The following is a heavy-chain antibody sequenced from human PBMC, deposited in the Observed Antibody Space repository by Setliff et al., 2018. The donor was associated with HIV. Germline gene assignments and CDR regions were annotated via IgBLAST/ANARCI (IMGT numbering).Heavy chain of an antibody. D-gene: IGHD3-10*01. Sequence: SETLSLTCTVSRDSINGHWWSWIRQPPGKGLEWTGSIHYSGITHYNPSLKSRLTMTTDTSTSTAYMELKNLRSDDTAVYYCARSGDYGSGRLSPWGQGTLVTVSS. V-gene: IGHV4-59*11. CDR3: ARSGDYGSGRLSP. J-gene: IGHJ5*02. CDR2: IHYSGIT. CDR1: RDSINGHW.